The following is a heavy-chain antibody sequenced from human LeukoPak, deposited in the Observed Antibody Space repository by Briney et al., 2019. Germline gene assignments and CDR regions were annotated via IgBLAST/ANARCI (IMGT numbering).Heavy chain of an antibody. Sequence: QPGGSLRLSCAASGFTFSSCAMSWVRQAPGTGLEWVSTISGSGGSTYYADSVKGRFTISRDNSENTLYLQMNSLRGEDTAVYYCAKSPIKLMFGGVIVNYYFDYWGQGSLVTVSS. CDR3: AKSPIKLMFGGVIVNYYFDY. CDR1: GFTFSSCA. D-gene: IGHD3-16*02. CDR2: ISGSGGST. J-gene: IGHJ4*02. V-gene: IGHV3-23*01.